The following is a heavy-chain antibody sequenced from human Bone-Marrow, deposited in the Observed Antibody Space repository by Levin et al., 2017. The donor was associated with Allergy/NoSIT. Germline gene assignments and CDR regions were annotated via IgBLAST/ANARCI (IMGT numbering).Heavy chain of an antibody. CDR1: GGSISSSSYY. J-gene: IGHJ5*02. CDR3: ARDRITGTTIDP. V-gene: IGHV4-39*07. Sequence: TLSLTCTVSGGSISSSSYYWGWIRQPPGKGLEWIGSIYYSGSTYYNPSLKSRVTISVDTSKNQFSLKLSSVTAADTAVYYCARDRITGTTIDPWGQGTLVTVSS. D-gene: IGHD1-7*01. CDR2: IYYSGST.